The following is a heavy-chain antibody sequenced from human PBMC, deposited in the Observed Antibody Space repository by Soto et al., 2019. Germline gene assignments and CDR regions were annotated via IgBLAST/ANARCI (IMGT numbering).Heavy chain of an antibody. Sequence: QVPLVQSGAEVKKPGASVKVSCKASGYTFTSYGISWVRPAPGQGLEWMGWISAYNGNTNYAQKLQGRVTMTTDTSTSTAYMELRSLRSDDTAVYDWARAGRLCSSTSCYTSNGGQGTLVTVSS. CDR2: ISAYNGNT. CDR3: ARAGRLCSSTSCYTSN. D-gene: IGHD2-2*02. J-gene: IGHJ4*02. CDR1: GYTFTSYG. V-gene: IGHV1-18*04.